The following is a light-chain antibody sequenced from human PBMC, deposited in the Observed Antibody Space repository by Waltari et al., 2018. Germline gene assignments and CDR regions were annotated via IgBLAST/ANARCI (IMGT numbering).Light chain of an antibody. CDR2: GAS. CDR1: QTVRTTY. Sequence: EIVLTQSPGTLSLSPGERATLSCRASQTVRTTYLAWYQQKPGQAPTLLSYGASRRATCIPDRFSGSGSGTDFSLTISSLEPEDFAVYYCQQYDISPLTFGGGTKVEIK. V-gene: IGKV3-20*01. CDR3: QQYDISPLT. J-gene: IGKJ4*01.